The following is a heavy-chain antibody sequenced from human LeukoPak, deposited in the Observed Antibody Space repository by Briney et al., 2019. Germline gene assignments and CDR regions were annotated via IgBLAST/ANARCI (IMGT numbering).Heavy chain of an antibody. CDR2: ISSSGSTI. D-gene: IGHD3-9*01. Sequence: GGSLRLSCAASGITFSSYEMNWVRQAPGKGLDWVSYISSSGSTIYYADSVKGRFTISRDNAKNSLYLQMNSLRAEDTAVYYCARDMGTGYYSLDYWGQGTLVTVSS. CDR3: ARDMGTGYYSLDY. V-gene: IGHV3-48*03. CDR1: GITFSSYE. J-gene: IGHJ4*02.